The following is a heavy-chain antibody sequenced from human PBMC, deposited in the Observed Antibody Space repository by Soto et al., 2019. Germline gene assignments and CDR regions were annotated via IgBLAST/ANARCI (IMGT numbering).Heavy chain of an antibody. CDR3: ARGRDQPPVGLYFDS. V-gene: IGHV1-69*01. Sequence: QVQLVQSGAEVKKPGSSGKVSCKASGDAFTNYIFDWVREAPGQGLEWMGGIIPMFGTPKYAQTFQDRVTISADVTTGTAYLELNSLRFDDTAVYYCARGRDQPPVGLYFDSWGEGTRVTVSS. D-gene: IGHD1-26*01. J-gene: IGHJ4*02. CDR2: IIPMFGTP. CDR1: GDAFTNYI.